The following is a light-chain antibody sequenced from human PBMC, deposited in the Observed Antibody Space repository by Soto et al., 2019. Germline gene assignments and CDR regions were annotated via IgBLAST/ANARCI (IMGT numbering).Light chain of an antibody. Sequence: QSVLAQPPSASGSPGQSVTISCTGTSSAVGGYNYVSWYQQHPGKAPKLMIYEVNKRPSGVPDRFSGSKSGNTASLTVSGLQAEDEADYYCKSYEGSNIYVFGTGTKVTVL. CDR2: EVN. J-gene: IGLJ1*01. CDR3: KSYEGSNIYV. CDR1: SSAVGGYNY. V-gene: IGLV2-8*01.